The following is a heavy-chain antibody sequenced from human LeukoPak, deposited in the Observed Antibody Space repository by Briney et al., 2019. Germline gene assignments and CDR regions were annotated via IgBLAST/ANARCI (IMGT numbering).Heavy chain of an antibody. D-gene: IGHD1-26*01. CDR3: ARDHHFGALDY. Sequence: GGSLRLSCAPSGFTFSTAWMTWVRQAPGKGLEWLGNINEGGSVTNYVDCVRGRFSISRDNAKNTMYLQMSSLRVEDTAVYYCARDHHFGALDYWGQGTLVTVSS. CDR1: GFTFSTAW. J-gene: IGHJ4*02. CDR2: INEGGSVT. V-gene: IGHV3-7*01.